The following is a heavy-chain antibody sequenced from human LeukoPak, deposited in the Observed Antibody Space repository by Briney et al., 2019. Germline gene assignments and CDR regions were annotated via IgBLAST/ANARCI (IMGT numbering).Heavy chain of an antibody. CDR1: GFTFSSYA. CDR3: AKDPGVVPAHYFDY. CDR2: TGSTGVST. J-gene: IGHJ4*02. Sequence: GGSLRLSCAASGFTFSSYAMNWVRQAPGKGLEWVSGTGSTGVSTFYADSVKGGFTVSGDNSKNTLSLQMNSLRAEDTAVYYCAKDPGVVPAHYFDYWGQGTLVTVSS. D-gene: IGHD2-2*01. V-gene: IGHV3-23*01.